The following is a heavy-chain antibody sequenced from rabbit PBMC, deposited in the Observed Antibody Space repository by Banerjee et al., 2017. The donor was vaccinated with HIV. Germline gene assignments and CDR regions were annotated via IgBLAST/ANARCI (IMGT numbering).Heavy chain of an antibody. V-gene: IGHV1S40*01. CDR3: ARDQYGVGNFVLYFNL. CDR1: GFSFSSNA. J-gene: IGHJ4*01. Sequence: QSLEESGGGLVQPEGSLTLTCTASGFSFSSNAMHWVRQAPGKGLEWIASIYDGSGGSTTYYASWAKGRFTISKTSSTTVTLQMTSLTAADTATYFCARDQYGVGNFVLYFNLWGPGTLVTVS. D-gene: IGHD2-1*01. CDR2: IYDGSGGST.